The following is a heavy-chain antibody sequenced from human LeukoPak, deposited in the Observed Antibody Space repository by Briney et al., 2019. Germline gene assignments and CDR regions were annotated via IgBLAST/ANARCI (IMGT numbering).Heavy chain of an antibody. D-gene: IGHD3-22*01. CDR3: AAVFGSGYYYYFDY. J-gene: IGHJ4*02. Sequence: SVRVSCKASGFTFTSSSMQWVRQARGQRVERIGWIAVGSGNTNYAQKFQGRVTITRDMSTSTAYMELSSLRSEDTLLYYCAAVFGSGYYYYFDYWGQGTPVTVSS. V-gene: IGHV1-58*02. CDR2: IAVGSGNT. CDR1: GFTFTSSS.